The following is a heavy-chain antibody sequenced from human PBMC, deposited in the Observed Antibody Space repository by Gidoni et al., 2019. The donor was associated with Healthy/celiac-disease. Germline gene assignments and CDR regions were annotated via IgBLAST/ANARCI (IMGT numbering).Heavy chain of an antibody. D-gene: IGHD2-2*01. Sequence: QVQLVQSGAEVKNPGASVKVSCMASGYTFTGYYMHWVRQAPGQGLEWMGWINPNSGGTNYAQKFQGRVTMTRDTSISTAYMELSRLRSDDTAVYYCARGPTVVVPAAMVVGYWGQGTLVTVSS. J-gene: IGHJ4*02. V-gene: IGHV1-2*02. CDR2: INPNSGGT. CDR3: ARGPTVVVPAAMVVGY. CDR1: GYTFTGYY.